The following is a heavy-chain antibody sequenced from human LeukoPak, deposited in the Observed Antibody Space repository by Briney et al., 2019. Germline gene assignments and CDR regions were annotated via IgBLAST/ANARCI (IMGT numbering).Heavy chain of an antibody. Sequence: SETLSVTCAVYGGSFSGYYWSWIRQSPGKGLEWIGDIFYTGKTNYNPSLKSRATISLDTSKNQFSLRLTSVTAADTAVYFCARVFDSWGQGKLVTVSS. V-gene: IGHV4-34*12. CDR2: IFYTGKT. CDR3: ARVFDS. J-gene: IGHJ4*02. CDR1: GGSFSGYY.